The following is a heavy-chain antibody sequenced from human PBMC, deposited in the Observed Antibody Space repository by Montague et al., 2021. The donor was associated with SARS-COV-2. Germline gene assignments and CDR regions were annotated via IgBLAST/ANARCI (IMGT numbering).Heavy chain of an antibody. CDR3: ARAYSGSYWGAFDI. Sequence: SLRLSCAASGFTFSSYAMHWVRRAPGKGLEWVAVISYDGSNKYYADSVKGRFTISRDNSKNTLHLQMNSLRAEDTAVYYCARAYSGSYWGAFDIWGQGTMVTVSS. CDR2: ISYDGSNK. J-gene: IGHJ3*02. V-gene: IGHV3-30*04. CDR1: GFTFSSYA. D-gene: IGHD1-26*01.